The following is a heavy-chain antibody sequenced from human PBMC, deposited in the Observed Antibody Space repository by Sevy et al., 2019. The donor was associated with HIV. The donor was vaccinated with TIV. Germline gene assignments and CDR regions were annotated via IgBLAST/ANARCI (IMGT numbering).Heavy chain of an antibody. J-gene: IGHJ6*02. CDR1: GFTFSSYS. D-gene: IGHD3-3*01. V-gene: IGHV3-48*02. Sequence: GGSLRLSCEAPGFTFSSYSMNWVRQAPGKGLEWVSYIGSSSSTIYYADSVKGRFTISRDNAKNSLYLQMNSLRDEDTAVYYCARAWSGPYGMDVWGRGTTVTVSS. CDR3: ARAWSGPYGMDV. CDR2: IGSSSSTI.